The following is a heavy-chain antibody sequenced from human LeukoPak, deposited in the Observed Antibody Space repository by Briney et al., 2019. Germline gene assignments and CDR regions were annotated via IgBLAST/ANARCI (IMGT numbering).Heavy chain of an antibody. CDR2: ISYDVNNK. CDR1: GFTPSSYG. Sequence: GGSLRLSCALSGFTPSSYGMDWVRPAPGKGLEWVAVISYDVNNKYYADSVKGRFTISRDNSKNTLYLQMNSLRAEATAVYYCAKDARSGSDYLLRDYWGQGNLVTVSS. CDR3: AKDARSGSDYLLRDY. D-gene: IGHD1-26*01. J-gene: IGHJ4*02. V-gene: IGHV3-30*18.